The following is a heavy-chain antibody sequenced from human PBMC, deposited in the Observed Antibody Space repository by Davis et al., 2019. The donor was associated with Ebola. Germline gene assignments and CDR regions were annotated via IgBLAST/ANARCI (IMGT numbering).Heavy chain of an antibody. V-gene: IGHV3-7*01. Sequence: GESLKISCAASGFTFSSYWMSWVRQAPGKGLEWVANIKQDGSEKYYVDSVKGRFTISRDNAKNSLYLQMNSLRAEDTAVYYCARDGIQIRYYYYYYGMDVWGQETTVTVSS. CDR1: GFTFSSYW. CDR2: IKQDGSEK. CDR3: ARDGIQIRYYYYYYGMDV. J-gene: IGHJ6*02. D-gene: IGHD5-18*01.